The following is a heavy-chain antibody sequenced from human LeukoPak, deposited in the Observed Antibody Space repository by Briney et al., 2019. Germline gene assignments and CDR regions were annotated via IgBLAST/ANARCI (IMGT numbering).Heavy chain of an antibody. D-gene: IGHD2-2*01. V-gene: IGHV1-18*01. CDR3: ARDSPRYCSSTSCYWGYYYYYYYMDV. Sequence: ASVKVSCKASGCTFTSYGISWVRQAPGQGLEWMGWISAYNGNTNHAQKLQGRVTMTTDTSTSTAYMELRSLRSDDTAVYYCARDSPRYCSSTSCYWGYYYYYYYMDVWGKGTTVTVSS. CDR2: ISAYNGNT. CDR1: GCTFTSYG. J-gene: IGHJ6*03.